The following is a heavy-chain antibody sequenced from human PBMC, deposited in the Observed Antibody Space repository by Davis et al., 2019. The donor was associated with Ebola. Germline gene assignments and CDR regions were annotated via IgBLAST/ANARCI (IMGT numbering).Heavy chain of an antibody. Sequence: PGGSLRLSCAASGFTFSSYAMSWVRQAPGKGLEWVSAISGSGGSTYYADSVKGRFTISRDNSKNTLYLQMNSLRAEDTAVYYCARGLLWGYSYYFDYWGQGTLVTVSS. V-gene: IGHV3-23*01. CDR3: ARGLLWGYSYYFDY. CDR2: ISGSGGST. J-gene: IGHJ4*02. D-gene: IGHD5-18*01. CDR1: GFTFSSYA.